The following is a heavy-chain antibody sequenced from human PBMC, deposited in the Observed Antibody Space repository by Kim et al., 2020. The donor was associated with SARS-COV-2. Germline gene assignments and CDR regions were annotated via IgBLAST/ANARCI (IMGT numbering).Heavy chain of an antibody. V-gene: IGHV4-34*01. CDR3: ARLVQLESPGDTNVDY. D-gene: IGHD1-1*01. Sequence: SETLSLTCAVYGGSFSGYYWSWIRQPPGKGLEWIGEINHSGSTNYNPSLKSRVTISVDTSKNQFSLKPSSVTAADTAVYYCARLVQLESPGDTNVDYWGQGTLVTVSS. J-gene: IGHJ4*02. CDR2: INHSGST. CDR1: GGSFSGYY.